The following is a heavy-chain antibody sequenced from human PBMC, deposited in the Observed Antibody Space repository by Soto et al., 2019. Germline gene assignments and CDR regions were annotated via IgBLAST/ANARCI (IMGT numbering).Heavy chain of an antibody. V-gene: IGHV3-74*01. CDR1: GFTFSSYW. J-gene: IGHJ6*03. CDR3: ARDRAVVAATLWYYYYYMDV. Sequence: GGSLRLSCAASGFTFSSYWMHWVRQAPGKGLVWVSRINSDGSSTSYGDSVKGRFTISRDKAKNTLYLQMNSLRAEDTAVYYCARDRAVVAATLWYYYYYMDVWGKGTTVTVSS. D-gene: IGHD2-15*01. CDR2: INSDGSST.